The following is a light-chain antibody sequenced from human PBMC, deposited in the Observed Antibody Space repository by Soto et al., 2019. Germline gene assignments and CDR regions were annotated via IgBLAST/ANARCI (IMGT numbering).Light chain of an antibody. CDR1: QTVLFSSNNKNY. Sequence: DIVMTQSPDSLAVSLGERATINCRSSQTVLFSSNNKNYLAWYQQKPGHPPKLLIYWASTRESGVPDRFSGSGSRTEYKPTIRSLQGEYVAFYYCQHFYDTPPFTLGGGTKVEIK. CDR3: QHFYDTPPFT. CDR2: WAS. J-gene: IGKJ4*01. V-gene: IGKV4-1*01.